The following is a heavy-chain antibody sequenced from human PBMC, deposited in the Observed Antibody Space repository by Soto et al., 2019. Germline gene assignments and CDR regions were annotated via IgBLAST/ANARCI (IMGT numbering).Heavy chain of an antibody. CDR2: IYPNENT. J-gene: IGHJ4*02. V-gene: IGHV3-53*01. Sequence: GGCLRLSCAASGFSVRSNYLSWVRKAPGKGLEWVSEIYPNENTNYADSVRGRFTISRDNSDNTVYLHMNTLTAEDPAVYYCARKWGREYFADWGQGILVTGSS. D-gene: IGHD3-16*01. CDR3: ARKWGREYFAD. CDR1: GFSVRSNY.